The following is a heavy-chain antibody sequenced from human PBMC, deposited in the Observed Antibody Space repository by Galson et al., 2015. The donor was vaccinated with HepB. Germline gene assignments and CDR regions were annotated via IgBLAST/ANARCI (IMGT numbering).Heavy chain of an antibody. J-gene: IGHJ4*02. Sequence: SLRLSCAASGFTFRYYAMSWVRQAPGTGLDWVPAITTSRDNTCPADSMKRRCTISRDNSQNTLFLQINSLRVDDTAMYFCAKVFPEKTDGWYRQALYYFDSWGQGTRVTVSS. V-gene: IGHV3-23*01. CDR3: AKVFPEKTDGWYRQALYYFDS. D-gene: IGHD6-19*01. CDR1: GFTFRYYA. CDR2: ITTSRDNT.